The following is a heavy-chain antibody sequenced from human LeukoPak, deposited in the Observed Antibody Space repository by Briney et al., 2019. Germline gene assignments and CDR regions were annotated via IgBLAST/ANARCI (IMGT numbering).Heavy chain of an antibody. CDR3: SRILTGYLSTYYFDY. CDR1: GGSFSGNY. D-gene: IGHD3-9*01. V-gene: IGHV4-34*01. CDR2: INHSGST. J-gene: IGHJ4*02. Sequence: SETLSLTCAVYGGSFSGNYWSWIRQPPGKGLEWIGEINHSGSTNYDPSLKSRVTISVDTSKNQSSLKLSSVTAADTAVYYCSRILTGYLSTYYFDYWGQGTLVTVSS.